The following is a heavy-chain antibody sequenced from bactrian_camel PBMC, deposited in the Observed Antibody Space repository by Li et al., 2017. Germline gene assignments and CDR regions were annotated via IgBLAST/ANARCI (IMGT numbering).Heavy chain of an antibody. CDR3: AADKWVFRCRSSGFPAGDY. CDR2: ITSSGGTP. Sequence: VQLVESGGGLVQPGGSLRLSCAASGFTFSTYAMSWVRQAPGKGLEWVSLITSSGGTPLYADSVKGRFTISRDNAKNTLYLQLNSLKPEDTAMYYCAADKWVFRCRSSGFPAGDYWGQGTQVTVS. V-gene: IGHV3S31*01. CDR1: GFTFSTYA. D-gene: IGHD6*01. J-gene: IGHJ4*01.